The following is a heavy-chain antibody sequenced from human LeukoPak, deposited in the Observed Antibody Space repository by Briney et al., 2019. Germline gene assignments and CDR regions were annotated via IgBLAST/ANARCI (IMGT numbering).Heavy chain of an antibody. V-gene: IGHV4-59*07. CDR3: ARHGSGWSFDY. CDR1: GGSISTYY. Sequence: SDTLSLTCKVSGGSISTYYWSWFRQPAWRRVKWIGYIYNSGSATYNPSLKSRVTISVDTSKNQFSLKLPSVSTTDTAVYYCARHGSGWSFDYWGQGVLVTVSS. D-gene: IGHD6-19*01. J-gene: IGHJ4*02. CDR2: IYNSGSA.